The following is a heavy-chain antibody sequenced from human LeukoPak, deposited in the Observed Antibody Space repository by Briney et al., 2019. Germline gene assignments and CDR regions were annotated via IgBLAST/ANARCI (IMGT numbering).Heavy chain of an antibody. CDR2: INPSGGST. J-gene: IGHJ5*02. V-gene: IGHV1-46*01. CDR3: ALGSGSYHNWFDP. CDR1: GYTFTSYG. Sequence: RASVKVSCKASGYTFTSYGFNWVRQAPGQGLEWMGIINPSGGSTSYAQKFQGRVTMTRDMSTSTVYMELSSLRSEDTAVYYCALGSGSYHNWFDPWGQGTLVTVSS. D-gene: IGHD3-10*01.